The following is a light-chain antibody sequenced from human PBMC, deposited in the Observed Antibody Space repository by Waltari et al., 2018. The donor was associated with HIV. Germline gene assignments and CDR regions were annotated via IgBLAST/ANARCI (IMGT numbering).Light chain of an antibody. CDR2: WAS. V-gene: IGKV4-1*01. Sequence: DIVMTQSPDSLAVSLGERATINCKSSQSVFFSSNNKNYLAWYQQKPGQPTKLLIYWASTRESGVPDRFSGSGSGTDFTLTISSLQAEDVAVYYCQQFYSVPYTFGQGTKLEIK. CDR1: QSVFFSSNNKNY. CDR3: QQFYSVPYT. J-gene: IGKJ2*01.